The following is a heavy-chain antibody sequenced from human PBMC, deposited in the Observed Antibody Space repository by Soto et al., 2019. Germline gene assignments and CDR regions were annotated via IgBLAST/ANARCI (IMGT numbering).Heavy chain of an antibody. V-gene: IGHV3-30-3*01. CDR2: ITYDGNNK. CDR1: GFTFSRYP. CDR3: AKGVGSHYFDY. Sequence: GSLRLSCAASGFTFSRYPMYWVRQAPGKGLEWVAVITYDGNNKYYADSVKGRFTISRDNAKNTLSLQMNNLRPEDTAVYYCAKGVGSHYFDYWGQGTLVTAPQ. J-gene: IGHJ4*02. D-gene: IGHD1-26*01.